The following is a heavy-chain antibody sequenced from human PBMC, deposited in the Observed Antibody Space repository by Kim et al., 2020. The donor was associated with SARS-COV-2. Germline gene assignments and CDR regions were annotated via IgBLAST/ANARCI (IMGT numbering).Heavy chain of an antibody. D-gene: IGHD5-18*01. CDR1: GYTFTSYY. V-gene: IGHV1-46*01. CDR3: ARGNSYGYDYYYGMDV. J-gene: IGHJ6*02. Sequence: ASVKVSCKASGYTFTSYYMHWVRQAPGQGLEWMGIINPSGGSTSYAQKFQGRVTMTRDTSTSTVYMELSSLRSEDTAVYYCARGNSYGYDYYYGMDVWGQGTTVTVSS. CDR2: INPSGGST.